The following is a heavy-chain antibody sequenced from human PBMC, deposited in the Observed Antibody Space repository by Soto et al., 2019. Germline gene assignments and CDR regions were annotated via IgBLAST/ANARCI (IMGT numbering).Heavy chain of an antibody. V-gene: IGHV1-18*01. CDR3: ARAGQYNDASGYAD. Sequence: QVKLVQSGTEVKKPGASIKVSCKASGYSFATSGMTWVRQDPGQGLEWMGWISVYNGNTNYDQKLQDRVTMTTDTATNAAYLEVRNLRSEDTAVYYCARAGQYNDASGYADWGQGTLVTVS. CDR1: GYSFATSG. D-gene: IGHD3-22*01. J-gene: IGHJ4*02. CDR2: ISVYNGNT.